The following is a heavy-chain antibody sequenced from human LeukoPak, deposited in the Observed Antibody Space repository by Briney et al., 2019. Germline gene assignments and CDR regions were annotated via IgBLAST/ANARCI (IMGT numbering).Heavy chain of an antibody. D-gene: IGHD4/OR15-4a*01. CDR1: GFSFNSYG. CDR2: IRFDGSNE. V-gene: IGHV3-30*02. Sequence: PGGSLRLSCAASGFSFNSYGMHWVRQAPGKGLEWVAFIRFDGSNEYYGDSVKGRFTISRDNSKDTLYLQMNSLRAEDTAVYYCAKATPDYGFLDYWGQGTLVTVSS. CDR3: AKATPDYGFLDY. J-gene: IGHJ4*02.